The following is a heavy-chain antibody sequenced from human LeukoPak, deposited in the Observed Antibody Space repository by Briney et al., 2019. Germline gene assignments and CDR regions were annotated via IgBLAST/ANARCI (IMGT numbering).Heavy chain of an antibody. J-gene: IGHJ4*02. D-gene: IGHD3-22*01. V-gene: IGHV3-33*06. CDR3: VKIRVVPSDYFDY. CDR2: IWNDGSNK. Sequence: GGSLRLSCAASGFTFSSYGMHWVRQAPGKGLEWVAVIWNDGSNKYYADSVKGRFTISRDNSKNTLYLQMNSLRAEDTAVYYCVKIRVVPSDYFDYWGQGTLVTVSS. CDR1: GFTFSSYG.